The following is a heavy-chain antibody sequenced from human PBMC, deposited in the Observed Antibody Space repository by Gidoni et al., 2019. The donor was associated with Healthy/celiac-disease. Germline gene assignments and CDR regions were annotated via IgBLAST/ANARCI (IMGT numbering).Heavy chain of an antibody. Sequence: EVQLLESGGGLVQPGGSLRLSCAASGFTFSSYAMGWVRQAPGKGLEWVSAISGSGGSTYYADSVKGRFTISRDNSKNTLYLQMNSLRAEDTAVYYCASRIAVADPYYYYGMDVWGQGTTVTVSS. J-gene: IGHJ6*02. CDR2: ISGSGGST. D-gene: IGHD6-19*01. CDR3: ASRIAVADPYYYYGMDV. CDR1: GFTFSSYA. V-gene: IGHV3-23*01.